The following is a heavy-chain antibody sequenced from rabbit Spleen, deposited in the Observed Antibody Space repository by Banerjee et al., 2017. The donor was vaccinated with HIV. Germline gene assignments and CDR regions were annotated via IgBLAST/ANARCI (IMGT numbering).Heavy chain of an antibody. J-gene: IGHJ6*01. CDR3: ARDTGSSFSSYGMDL. CDR2: IAGSSSGFT. Sequence: VESRGGLVKPGASLTLTCKASGFSFSEFSFNSGYDMCWVRQAPGKGLEWISCIAGSSSGFTYSATWAKGRFTCSKTSSTTVTLQMTSLTVADTATYFCARDTGSSFSSYGMDLWGPGTLVTVS. V-gene: IGHV1S40*01. CDR1: GFSFSEFSFNSGYD. D-gene: IGHD8-1*01.